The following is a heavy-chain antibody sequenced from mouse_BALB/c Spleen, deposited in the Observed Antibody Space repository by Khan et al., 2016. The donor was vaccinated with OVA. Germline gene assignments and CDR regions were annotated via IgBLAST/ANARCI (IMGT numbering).Heavy chain of an antibody. D-gene: IGHD1-2*01. Sequence: EVKLLESGPGLVKPSQSLSLTCTVTGYSITSGYGWNWIRQFPGNKLEWMGYISYSGSTNYNPSLKSRISITRDTSKNQFFLQLNSVTTEDTATYYCARTARKKYWGQGTTLTVSS. J-gene: IGHJ2*01. CDR2: ISYSGST. CDR3: ARTARKKY. CDR1: GYSITSGYG. V-gene: IGHV3-2*02.